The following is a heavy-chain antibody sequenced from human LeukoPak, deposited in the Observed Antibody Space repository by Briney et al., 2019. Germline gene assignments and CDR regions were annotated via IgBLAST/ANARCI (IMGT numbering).Heavy chain of an antibody. D-gene: IGHD6-19*01. CDR1: GGSISSYY. J-gene: IGHJ4*02. Sequence: KASETLSLTCTVSGGSISSYYWSWIRQPPGKRLEWIGNIYYTGSTNYNPSLKSRVTISVDTSKNQFSLKLSSVTAADTAVYYCARAFSSGWYPYSIGGLWFDYWGQGTLVTVSS. V-gene: IGHV4-59*01. CDR3: ARAFSSGWYPYSIGGLWFDY. CDR2: IYYTGST.